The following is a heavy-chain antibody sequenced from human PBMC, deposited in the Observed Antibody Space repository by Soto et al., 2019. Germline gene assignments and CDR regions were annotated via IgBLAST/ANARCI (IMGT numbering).Heavy chain of an antibody. CDR3: ARGIGYYFDY. J-gene: IGHJ4*02. CDR2: IDYSGST. V-gene: IGHV4-39*01. CDR1: GGSVSSSSYF. Sequence: SETLSLTCTVSGGSVSSSSYFWGWIRQPPGKGLEWIGNIDYSGSTYYSASLKSRVTISVDTSKNQFSLKLSAVTAADSAVYYCARGIGYYFDYWGQGTLVTVSS. D-gene: IGHD5-12*01.